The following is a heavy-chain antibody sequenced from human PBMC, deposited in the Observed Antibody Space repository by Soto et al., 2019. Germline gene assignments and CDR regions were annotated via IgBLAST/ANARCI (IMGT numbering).Heavy chain of an antibody. CDR3: ARERDGSSWSSAESLQY. V-gene: IGHV1-18*01. CDR1: GYIFSNYG. CDR2: ISTYNANT. J-gene: IGHJ1*01. D-gene: IGHD6-13*01. Sequence: ASVKVSCKASGYIFSNYGISWVRQAPGQGLEWMGWISTYNANTYYAQKFQGRVTMNTATTTSTAYMELRSLRSDDTDVFYCARERDGSSWSSAESLQYWGQGSLVAVSS.